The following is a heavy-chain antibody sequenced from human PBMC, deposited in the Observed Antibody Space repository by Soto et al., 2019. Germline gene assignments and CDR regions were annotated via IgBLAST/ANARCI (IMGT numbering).Heavy chain of an antibody. CDR1: GFTVSSNY. D-gene: IGHD6-19*01. CDR3: VGDNGHSSGWCYFDY. V-gene: IGHV3-66*01. J-gene: IGHJ4*02. Sequence: GGSLRLSCAASGFTVSSNYMSWVRQAPGKGLEWVSVIYSGGSTYYADSVKGRFTISRHNSKNTLYLQMNSLRAEDTAVYYCVGDNGHSSGWCYFDYWGQGTLVTVSS. CDR2: IYSGGST.